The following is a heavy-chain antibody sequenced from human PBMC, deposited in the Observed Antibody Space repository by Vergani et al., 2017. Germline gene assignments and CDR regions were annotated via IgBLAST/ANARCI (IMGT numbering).Heavy chain of an antibody. CDR3: AKHFRGWGIDY. J-gene: IGHJ4*02. V-gene: IGHV3-30*02. CDR1: GFTLSNYD. Sequence: QVQLVESGGGVVQRGGSLRLSCATSGFTLSNYDMQWIRQGPGKGLEFVAFRQFDGSNQYYAYSVKGRFTLSRDFSKKTLYLQLNSLRTEDTATYYCAKHFRGWGIDYWGQGTQVIVSS. D-gene: IGHD3-16*01. CDR2: RQFDGSNQ.